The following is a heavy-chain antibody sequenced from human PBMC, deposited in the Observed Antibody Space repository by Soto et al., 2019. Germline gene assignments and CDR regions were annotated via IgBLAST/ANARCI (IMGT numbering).Heavy chain of an antibody. V-gene: IGHV3-23*01. Sequence: GGSLRLSCAASGFTFSSYAMSWVRQAPGKGLEWVSAISGSGGSTYYADSVKGRFTISRDNSKNTLYLQMNSLRAEDTAVYYCAKDRRMVPGNKGYAFDIWGQGTMVTVSS. D-gene: IGHD2-8*01. J-gene: IGHJ3*02. CDR1: GFTFSSYA. CDR3: AKDRRMVPGNKGYAFDI. CDR2: ISGSGGST.